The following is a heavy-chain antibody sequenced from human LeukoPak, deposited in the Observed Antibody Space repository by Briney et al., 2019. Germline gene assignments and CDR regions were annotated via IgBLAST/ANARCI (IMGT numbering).Heavy chain of an antibody. D-gene: IGHD2-2*01. CDR2: ISAYNGNT. Sequence: ASVKVSCKASGYTFTSYGISWVRQAPGQGLEWMGWISAYNGNTNYAQKFQGRVTITADESTSTAYMELSSLRSEDTAVCYCATEVVQDIVVVPAARGFGYWGQGTLVTVSS. J-gene: IGHJ4*02. CDR3: ATEVVQDIVVVPAARGFGY. V-gene: IGHV1-18*01. CDR1: GYTFTSYG.